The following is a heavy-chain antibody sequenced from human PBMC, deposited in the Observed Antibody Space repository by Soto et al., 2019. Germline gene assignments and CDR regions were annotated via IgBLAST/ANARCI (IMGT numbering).Heavy chain of an antibody. CDR3: ALSSPSDY. CDR2: IIPIFGTP. D-gene: IGHD6-13*01. Sequence: QVQLVQSGAEVKKPGSSVKVSCKPSGVTFSTYVINWVRQAPGQGLEWMGCIIPIFGTPNYAQKFQDRVTITADESTSTAYMERSSLRSEDTAVYYCALSSPSDYWGQGTLVTVSS. J-gene: IGHJ4*02. CDR1: GVTFSTYV. V-gene: IGHV1-69*01.